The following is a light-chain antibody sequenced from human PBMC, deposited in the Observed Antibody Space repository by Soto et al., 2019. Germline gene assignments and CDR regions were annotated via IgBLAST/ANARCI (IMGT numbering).Light chain of an antibody. CDR2: DAS. V-gene: IGKV1-5*01. Sequence: DIQMTQSPSTLSASIGDRVTITFRASESVSSWLAWYQQKPGQAPRLLIYDASSLQSGVPSRFSGSGSATEFTLTITGLQPDDFATYYCQQYENYWTFGQGTKVDIK. CDR3: QQYENYWT. J-gene: IGKJ1*01. CDR1: ESVSSW.